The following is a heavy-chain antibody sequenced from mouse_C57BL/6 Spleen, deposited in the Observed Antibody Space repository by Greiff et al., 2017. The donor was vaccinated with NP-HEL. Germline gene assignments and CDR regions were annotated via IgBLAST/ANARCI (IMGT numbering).Heavy chain of an antibody. J-gene: IGHJ1*03. D-gene: IGHD1-1*02. CDR3: ARRDGGYFDV. CDR2: IYPSDSET. CDR1: GYTFTSYW. V-gene: IGHV1-61*01. Sequence: VQLQQPGAELVRPGSSVKPSCKASGYTFTSYWMDWVKQRPGQGLEWIGNIYPSDSETHYNQKFKDKATLTVDKSSSTAYMQLSSLTSEDSAVYYCARRDGGYFDVWGTGTTVTVSS.